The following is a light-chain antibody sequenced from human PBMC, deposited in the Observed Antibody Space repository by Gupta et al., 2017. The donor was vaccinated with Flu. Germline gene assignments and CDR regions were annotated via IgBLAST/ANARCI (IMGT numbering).Light chain of an antibody. CDR3: AAWDDSLSALL. Sequence: QSVLTQPPSASETPGRRVTISCSGGISTIGSTFVYWYQQVPGTAPKLLIYRSNQRPSGVPDRFSSSTSGTSASLSISGLRSEDEADYYCAAWDDSLSALLFGGGTKLTV. V-gene: IGLV1-47*01. J-gene: IGLJ2*01. CDR1: ISTIGSTF. CDR2: RSN.